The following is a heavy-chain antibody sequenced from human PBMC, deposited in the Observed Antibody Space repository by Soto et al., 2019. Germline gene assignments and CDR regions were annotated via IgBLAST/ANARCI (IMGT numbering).Heavy chain of an antibody. CDR1: GGSISSYY. V-gene: IGHV4-4*07. J-gene: IGHJ4*02. D-gene: IGHD5-12*01. CDR3: ARDGRVGGYPGFDY. Sequence: PSETLSLTCTVSGGSISSYYWSWIRQPAGKGLEWIGRIYTSGSTNYNPSLKSRVTMSVDTSKNQFSLKLSSVTAADTAAYYCARDGRVGGYPGFDYWGQGTLVTVSS. CDR2: IYTSGST.